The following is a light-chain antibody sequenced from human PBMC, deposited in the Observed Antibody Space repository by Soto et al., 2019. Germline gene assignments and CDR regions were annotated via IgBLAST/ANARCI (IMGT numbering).Light chain of an antibody. CDR3: QQYNSYWGT. CDR2: DAS. CDR1: QSISSF. V-gene: IGKV1-5*01. J-gene: IGKJ1*01. Sequence: DIQMTQSPSTLSASVGDRVTITCRASQSISSFLSWYQQKPGKAPKLLIYDASTLESGVPSRFSGSGSGTEFTLTISSLQPDDVATYYCQQYNSYWGTFGQGTKVDIK.